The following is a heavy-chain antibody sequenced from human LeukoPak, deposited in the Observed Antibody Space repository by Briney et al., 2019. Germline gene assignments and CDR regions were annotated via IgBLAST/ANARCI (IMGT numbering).Heavy chain of an antibody. Sequence: PGGSLRLSCAASGFAFSSYWMHWVRQVPGKGLVWLSRINGDGSYTKYADSVKGRFTISRDNAQNTLFLQMNSPSAEDTAVYFCARDKSEYDSSGRGDYWGQGTLVTVSS. D-gene: IGHD3-22*01. CDR1: GFAFSSYW. CDR2: INGDGSYT. V-gene: IGHV3-74*03. CDR3: ARDKSEYDSSGRGDY. J-gene: IGHJ4*02.